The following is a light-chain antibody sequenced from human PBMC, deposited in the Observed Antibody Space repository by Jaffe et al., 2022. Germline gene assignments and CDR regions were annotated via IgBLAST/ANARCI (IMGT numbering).Light chain of an antibody. CDR3: SSYVGSTDFYV. V-gene: IGLV2-8*01. Sequence: QSALTQPPSASGSPGQSVAISCTGTSSDVGGYNYVSWYQQHPGKAPKLIIYEVTKRPSGVPDRFSGSKSGNTASLTVSGLQSEDEADYYCSSYVGSTDFYVFGTGTKVTVL. CDR1: SSDVGGYNY. CDR2: EVT. J-gene: IGLJ1*01.